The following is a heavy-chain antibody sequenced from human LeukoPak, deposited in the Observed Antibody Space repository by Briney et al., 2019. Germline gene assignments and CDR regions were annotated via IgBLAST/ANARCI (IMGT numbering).Heavy chain of an antibody. CDR3: AKSVYYGILTGNYYFDH. J-gene: IGHJ4*02. D-gene: IGHD3-9*01. V-gene: IGHV3-23*01. Sequence: GGSLRLSCAASGFTFSSYAMSWVRQAPGKGLEWVSTISDSGGSTFYADSVKGRFTISRDNSKNTLYLQVDSLRAEDTAVYYCAKSVYYGILTGNYYFDHWGQGTLVTVSS. CDR1: GFTFSSYA. CDR2: ISDSGGST.